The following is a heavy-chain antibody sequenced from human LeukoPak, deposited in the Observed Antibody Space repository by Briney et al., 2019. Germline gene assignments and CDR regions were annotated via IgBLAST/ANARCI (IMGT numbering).Heavy chain of an antibody. J-gene: IGHJ4*02. CDR3: ARQTPSSSWYSTISPFDY. CDR2: IYYSGST. Sequence: SETLSLTCTVSGGSISSSSYYWGWIRQPPGKGLEWIGSIYYSGSTYYNPSLKSRVTISVDTSKNQFSLKLSSVTAADTAVYYCARQTPSSSWYSTISPFDYWGQGTLVTVSS. V-gene: IGHV4-39*01. D-gene: IGHD6-13*01. CDR1: GGSISSSSYY.